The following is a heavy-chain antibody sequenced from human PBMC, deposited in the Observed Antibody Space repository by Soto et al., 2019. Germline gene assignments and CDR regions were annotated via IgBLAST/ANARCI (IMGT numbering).Heavy chain of an antibody. D-gene: IGHD3-10*01. CDR1: GFTFSSYS. J-gene: IGHJ5*02. CDR3: AREAASITHNWFDP. V-gene: IGHV3-21*01. Sequence: GGSLRLSCAASGFTFSSYSMNWVRQAPGKGLEWVSSISSSSSYIYYADSVKGRFTISRDNAKDSLYLQMNSLRAEDTAVYYCAREAASITHNWFDPWGQGTLVTVSS. CDR2: ISSSSSYI.